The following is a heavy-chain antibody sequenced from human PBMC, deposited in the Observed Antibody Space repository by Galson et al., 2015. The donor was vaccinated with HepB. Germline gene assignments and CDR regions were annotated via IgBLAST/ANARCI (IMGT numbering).Heavy chain of an antibody. CDR1: GYTFTGYY. J-gene: IGHJ2*01. Sequence: SVKVSCKASGYTFTGYYMHWVRQAPGQGLEWMGWINPNSGGTKYAQKFQGRVTMTRDTSITTAYMELSSLRSDDTAVFYCARTMLVGATTKDWYFDLWGRGTLVTVSS. D-gene: IGHD1-26*01. CDR2: INPNSGGT. CDR3: ARTMLVGATTKDWYFDL. V-gene: IGHV1-2*02.